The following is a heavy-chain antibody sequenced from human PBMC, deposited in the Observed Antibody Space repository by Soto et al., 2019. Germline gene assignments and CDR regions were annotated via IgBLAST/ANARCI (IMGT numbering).Heavy chain of an antibody. J-gene: IGHJ3*02. CDR3: ARGGGVGVAGSAAFDM. D-gene: IGHD3-3*01. Sequence: QLHLVQSGAVVKKPGASVTVSCSASGYPVTAYYMHWVRQAPGRGLEWMGGINPATGAAKYTQTFQGRVTMTRDTSTRKVFMELSGLKSGDTAVFFCARGGGVGVAGSAAFDMGGQGTLVTVSS. CDR1: GYPVTAYY. V-gene: IGHV1-2*02. CDR2: INPATGAA.